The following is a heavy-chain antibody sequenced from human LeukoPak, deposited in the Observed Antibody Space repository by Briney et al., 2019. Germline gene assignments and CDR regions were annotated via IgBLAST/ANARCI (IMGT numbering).Heavy chain of an antibody. Sequence: GGSLRLSCAASGFTFSDYYMSWIRQAPGKGLEWVSYISSSGSTIYYADSVKGRFTISRDNAKNSLYLQMNSLRAEDTALYYCAKDRRISSFSLLDYWGQGTLVTVSS. CDR3: AKDRRISSFSLLDY. CDR2: ISSSGSTI. J-gene: IGHJ4*02. V-gene: IGHV3-11*01. D-gene: IGHD6-13*01. CDR1: GFTFSDYY.